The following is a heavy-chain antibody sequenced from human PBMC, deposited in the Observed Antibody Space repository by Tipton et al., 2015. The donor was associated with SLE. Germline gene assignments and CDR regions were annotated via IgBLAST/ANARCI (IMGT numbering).Heavy chain of an antibody. D-gene: IGHD6-13*01. Sequence: TLSLTCAVYGGSFSGYYWSWIRQPPGKGLEWIGEINHSGSTNYNPSLKSRVTISVDTSKNQFSLKLGSVTAADTAVYYCARVGAAAGTGARGWYFDLWGRGTLVTVSS. J-gene: IGHJ2*01. CDR1: GGSFSGYY. CDR3: ARVGAAAGTGARGWYFDL. V-gene: IGHV4-34*01. CDR2: INHSGST.